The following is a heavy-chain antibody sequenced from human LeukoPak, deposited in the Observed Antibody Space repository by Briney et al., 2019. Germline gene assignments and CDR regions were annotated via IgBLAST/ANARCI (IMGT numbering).Heavy chain of an antibody. V-gene: IGHV1-46*01. D-gene: IGHD3-16*01. CDR1: GYTFTSYY. CDR3: ASAGGGYATNFDY. J-gene: IGHJ4*02. Sequence: ASVKVSCKASGYTFTSYYMHWVRQAPGQGLEWMGIINPSGGSTSYAQKSQGRVTMTRDMSTSTVYMELSSLRSEDTAVYYCASAGGGYATNFDYWGQGTLVTVSS. CDR2: INPSGGST.